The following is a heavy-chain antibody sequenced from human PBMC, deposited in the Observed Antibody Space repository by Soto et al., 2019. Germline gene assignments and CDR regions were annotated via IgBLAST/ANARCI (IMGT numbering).Heavy chain of an antibody. V-gene: IGHV3-15*07. CDR1: GFNFINAW. D-gene: IGHD1-26*01. CDR3: SALGV. J-gene: IGHJ6*02. CDR2: IKSKTDGGTT. Sequence: EVQLVESGGGLVEPGGSLRLSCAASGFNFINAWMHWVRQAPGKGLEWVGRIKSKTDGGTTDYAAPVKGRFIISRDDSKNTLYLQINTLKMEDTAVYYCSALGVWGQGTTVTVSS.